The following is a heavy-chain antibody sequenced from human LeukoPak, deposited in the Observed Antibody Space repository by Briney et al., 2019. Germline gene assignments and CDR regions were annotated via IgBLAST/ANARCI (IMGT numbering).Heavy chain of an antibody. Sequence: GGSLRLSCAASGFTVSGNYMSWVRQAPGKGLEWVSVVYTGGKTYYADSVKGRFTISRDNSKNTLYLQMNSLRVEDTAVYYCAKSPGTYPYFYAMDVWGQGTTVTVSS. CDR2: VYTGGKT. CDR1: GFTVSGNY. CDR3: AKSPGTYPYFYAMDV. J-gene: IGHJ6*02. V-gene: IGHV3-66*01. D-gene: IGHD1-26*01.